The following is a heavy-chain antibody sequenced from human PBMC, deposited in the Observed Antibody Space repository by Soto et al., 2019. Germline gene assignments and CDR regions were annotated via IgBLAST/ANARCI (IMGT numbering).Heavy chain of an antibody. Sequence: GGSLRLSCAASGFTFSSYAMHWVRQAPGKGLEWVAVISYDGSNKYYADSVKGRFTISRDNSKNTLYLQMNSLRAEDTAVYYCARDGIVVVPAGNYYYSMDVWGQGTTVTVSS. V-gene: IGHV3-30-3*01. CDR1: GFTFSSYA. CDR2: ISYDGSNK. CDR3: ARDGIVVVPAGNYYYSMDV. J-gene: IGHJ6*02. D-gene: IGHD2-2*01.